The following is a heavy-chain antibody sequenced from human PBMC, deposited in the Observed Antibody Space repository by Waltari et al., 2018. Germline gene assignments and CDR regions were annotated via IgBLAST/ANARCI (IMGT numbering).Heavy chain of an antibody. CDR1: GFTFSSYS. Sequence: EVQLVESGGGLVKPGGSLRLSCAASGFTFSSYSMNWVRQAPGKGLEWVSSISSSSSYIYSADAVKGRFTISRDNSKNTLYLQMNSLRAEDTAMYYCAKGHSSSSIGASTDYYYYYMDVWGKGTTVTVSS. J-gene: IGHJ6*03. D-gene: IGHD6-6*01. CDR2: ISSSSSYI. CDR3: AKGHSSSSIGASTDYYYYYMDV. V-gene: IGHV3-21*01.